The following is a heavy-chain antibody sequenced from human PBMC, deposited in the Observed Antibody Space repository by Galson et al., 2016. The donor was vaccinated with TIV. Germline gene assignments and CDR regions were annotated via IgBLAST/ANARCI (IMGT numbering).Heavy chain of an antibody. D-gene: IGHD3-3*01. CDR3: ARRPQSTIFGVVTWFDP. CDR2: MHPKSGDT. V-gene: IGHV1-8*01. Sequence: SVKVSCKASGYTFSTYDINWVRQATGQGLEWMGWMHPKSGDTRYAQKFQGRVTMTRNTSISTAYMELSNLRSEDTAVYYCARRPQSTIFGVVTWFDPWGQGTLVTVSS. J-gene: IGHJ5*02. CDR1: GYTFSTYD.